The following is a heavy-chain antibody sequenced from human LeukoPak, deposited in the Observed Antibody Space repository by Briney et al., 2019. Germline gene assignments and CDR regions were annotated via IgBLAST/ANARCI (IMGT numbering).Heavy chain of an antibody. Sequence: GGSLRLSCAASGFTVSSNYMSWVRQAPGKGLEWVSVIYSGGSTYYADSVKGRFTISRDNSKNTLYLQMNSLRAEDTAVYYCARGDIVVVPAAIPYYGMDVWGQGTTVTVSS. J-gene: IGHJ6*02. D-gene: IGHD2-2*01. CDR2: IYSGGST. V-gene: IGHV3-66*01. CDR3: ARGDIVVVPAAIPYYGMDV. CDR1: GFTVSSNY.